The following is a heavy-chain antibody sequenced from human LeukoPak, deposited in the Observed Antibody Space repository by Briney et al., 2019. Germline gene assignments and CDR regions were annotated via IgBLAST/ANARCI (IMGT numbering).Heavy chain of an antibody. CDR3: ARVHSGWDELFDC. D-gene: IGHD6-19*01. CDR2: MNPNSGNT. J-gene: IGHJ4*02. Sequence: GASVKVSCKASGYTFTSYDINWVRQATGQGLEWMGWMNPNSGNTGYAQKFQGRVTMTRNTSISTAYMELSSLRSGDTAVYYCARVHSGWDELFDCWGQGTLVTVSS. CDR1: GYTFTSYD. V-gene: IGHV1-8*01.